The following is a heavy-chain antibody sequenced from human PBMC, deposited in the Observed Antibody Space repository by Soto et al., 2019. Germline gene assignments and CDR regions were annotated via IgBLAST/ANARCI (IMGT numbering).Heavy chain of an antibody. CDR2: INTYNGNT. Sequence: QVQLVQSRAEVKNPGASVKVSCKASGYGFTRYGIAWARQAPGQGLEWMGWINTYNGNTNYAQNLQGRVTLTTDTSTSTAYMELTSLRSNDTAIYYCAMVDVYVTPSPQDVW. CDR3: AMVDVYVTPSPQDV. D-gene: IGHD3-16*01. V-gene: IGHV1-18*01. CDR1: GYGFTRYG. J-gene: IGHJ6*01.